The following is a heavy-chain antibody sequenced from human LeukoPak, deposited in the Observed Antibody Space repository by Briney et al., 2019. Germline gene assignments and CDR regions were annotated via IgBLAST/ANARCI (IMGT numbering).Heavy chain of an antibody. D-gene: IGHD3-22*01. CDR1: GFTFSSYA. J-gene: IGHJ4*02. CDR3: AKGNYYECSGYPYYFDY. CDR2: ISGSGGST. Sequence: PGGSLRLSCAASGFTFSSYAMSWVRQAPGKGLEWVAAISGSGGSTYYADSVKGRFTISRDNSKNTLYLQMNSLRAEDTAVYYCAKGNYYECSGYPYYFDYWGPGTLVTVSS. V-gene: IGHV3-23*01.